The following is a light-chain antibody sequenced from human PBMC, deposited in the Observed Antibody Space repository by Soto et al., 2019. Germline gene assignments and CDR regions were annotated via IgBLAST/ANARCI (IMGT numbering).Light chain of an antibody. CDR1: TGTVTSGHF. V-gene: IGLV7-46*01. CDR3: LLYFLGSSV. Sequence: QAVVTQEPSLTVSPGGTVTLTCGSSTGTVTSGHFPYWFQQKPGQAPRTLISDISKRLSGTPARFSGSLLVDKAALTLSGAQPEDEADSSCLLYFLGSSVFGTGTKVTVL. J-gene: IGLJ1*01. CDR2: DIS.